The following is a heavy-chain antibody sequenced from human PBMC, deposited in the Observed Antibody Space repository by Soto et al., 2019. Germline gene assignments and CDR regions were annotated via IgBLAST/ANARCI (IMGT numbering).Heavy chain of an antibody. Sequence: XGSLRLSCVASGITFSNAWMTWVRQAPGKGLEWVGRIKSITDGGTTDYAAPVKGRFTISRDDSKDTLYLQMNNLKTEDTAVYHCTTDSADIVVVPATFGMDVWGQGTTVTVSS. V-gene: IGHV3-15*01. CDR1: GITFSNAW. J-gene: IGHJ6*02. CDR3: TTDSADIVVVPATFGMDV. D-gene: IGHD2-2*01. CDR2: IKSITDGGTT.